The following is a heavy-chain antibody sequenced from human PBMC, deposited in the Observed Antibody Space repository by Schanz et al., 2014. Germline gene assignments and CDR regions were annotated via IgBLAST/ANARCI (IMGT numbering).Heavy chain of an antibody. CDR3: ARGASRDYFAMDV. V-gene: IGHV3-21*01. Sequence: EVQLVESGGGLVKPGGSLRLSCAASGFTFSSYGMNWVRQAPGKGLEWVSYISSSSSYIYYADSMKGRFTISRDNAKNSLYLQMNSLRAEDTAVYYCARGASRDYFAMDVWGQGTTVTVSS. J-gene: IGHJ6*02. CDR2: ISSSSSYI. CDR1: GFTFSSYG.